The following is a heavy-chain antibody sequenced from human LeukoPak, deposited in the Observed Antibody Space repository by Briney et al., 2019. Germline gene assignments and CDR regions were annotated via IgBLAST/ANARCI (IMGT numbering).Heavy chain of an antibody. CDR2: IYPGDSDT. D-gene: IGHD5-24*01. Sequence: GESLKISCKGSGYSFTSYWIGWVRQMPGKGLEWRGIIYPGDSDTRYSTSFQGQVTISADKCISAAYLQWSSLKDSDTAMYYCARSAEMHTITPGDYWGQGTLVTVSS. CDR1: GYSFTSYW. J-gene: IGHJ4*02. V-gene: IGHV5-51*01. CDR3: ARSAEMHTITPGDY.